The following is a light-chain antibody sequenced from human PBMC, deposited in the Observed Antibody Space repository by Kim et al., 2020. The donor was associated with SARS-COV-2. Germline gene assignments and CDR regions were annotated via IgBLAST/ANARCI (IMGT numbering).Light chain of an antibody. Sequence: QRGTISGSGSSSNIGSNTVSWYQQFPGTAPKLRIYSDNQRPSGVPDRFSASKSGSSASLAISGLQSDDEAEYYCAAWDDSLNGRGVFGGGTQLTVL. CDR2: SDN. CDR1: SSNIGSNT. V-gene: IGLV1-44*01. CDR3: AAWDDSLNGRGV. J-gene: IGLJ3*02.